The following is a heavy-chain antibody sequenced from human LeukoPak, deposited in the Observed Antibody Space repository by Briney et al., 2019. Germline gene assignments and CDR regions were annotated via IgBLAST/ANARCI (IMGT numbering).Heavy chain of an antibody. CDR1: GFTFSSYW. Sequence: GGSLRLSCAASGFTFSSYWMHWVRQAPGKGLVWVSLINSDGTSTTYADSVQGRFTISRDNAKNTLYLQMNSLRAEDTAVYYCARGLSYYYYYYMDVWGKGTTVTVSS. J-gene: IGHJ6*03. CDR2: INSDGTST. V-gene: IGHV3-74*01. CDR3: ARGLSYYYYYYMDV.